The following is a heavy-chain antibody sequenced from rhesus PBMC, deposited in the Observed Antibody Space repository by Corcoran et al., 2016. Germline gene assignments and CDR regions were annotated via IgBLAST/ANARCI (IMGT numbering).Heavy chain of an antibody. J-gene: IGHJ4*01. D-gene: IGHD6-25*01. CDR2: IESRGGA. V-gene: IGHV4-160*01. Sequence: QLQLQESGPGLVKPSETLSLTCAVSGGSISGYWWSWIRQPPGKGRGGVGRIESRGGAEYNPSLKRRVTMSRDASKNQFSRELGSVTAADAAVYYCAREDGGSWNPFYFDYWGQGVLVTVSS. CDR1: GGSISGYW. CDR3: AREDGGSWNPFYFDY.